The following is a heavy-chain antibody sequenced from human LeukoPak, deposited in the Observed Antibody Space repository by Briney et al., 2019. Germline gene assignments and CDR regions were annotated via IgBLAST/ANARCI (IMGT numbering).Heavy chain of an antibody. J-gene: IGHJ4*02. D-gene: IGHD2-2*01. CDR3: ARGSYQLLW. V-gene: IGHV3-7*01. CDR2: IKQDGSDK. CDR1: GFPFSSYW. Sequence: PGGSLRLSCAASGFPFSSYWMSWVRQAPGKGLEWVANIKQDGSDKYYVDSVKGRFTISRDNAKNSLYLQMNSLRAEDTAVYYCARGSYQLLWGGQGTLVTVSS.